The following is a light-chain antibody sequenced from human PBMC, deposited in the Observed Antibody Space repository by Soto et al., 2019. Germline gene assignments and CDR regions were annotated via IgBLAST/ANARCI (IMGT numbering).Light chain of an antibody. J-gene: IGKJ3*01. V-gene: IGKV3-11*01. CDR3: QQRSNWHSAFT. CDR1: QSVSSY. CDR2: DAS. Sequence: EIVLTQSPATLSLSPGERDTLSCRASQSVSSYLAWYQQKPGQAPRLLIYDASNRATGIPARFSGSGSGTDFTLTISSLEPEDFAVYYCQQRSNWHSAFTFGPGTKVDIK.